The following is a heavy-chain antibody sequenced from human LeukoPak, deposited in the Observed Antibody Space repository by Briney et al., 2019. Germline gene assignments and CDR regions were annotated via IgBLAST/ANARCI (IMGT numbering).Heavy chain of an antibody. CDR3: ASAMVRGVINAFDI. CDR2: ISAYNGNT. J-gene: IGHJ3*02. CDR1: GYTFTSYG. V-gene: IGHV1-18*01. Sequence: ASVKVSCKASGYTFTSYGISWVRQAPGQGLEWMGWISAYNGNTNYAQKFQGRVTMTRNTSISTAYMELSSLRSEDTAVYYCASAMVRGVINAFDIWGQGTMVTVSS. D-gene: IGHD3-10*01.